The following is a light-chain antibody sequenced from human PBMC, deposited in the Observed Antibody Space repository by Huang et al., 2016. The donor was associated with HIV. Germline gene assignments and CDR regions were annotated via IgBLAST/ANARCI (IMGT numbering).Light chain of an antibody. V-gene: IGKV1-39*01. Sequence: DIQMTQSPSSLSASVGDRVTITCRASQTISSYLNWYQQKPEQAPKLLIYAASTLQSGVPSRFSGSGSGTDFTLTISSLQVEDFATYYCQQSFSTPRTFGQGTKVEIK. CDR1: QTISSY. J-gene: IGKJ1*01. CDR3: QQSFSTPRT. CDR2: AAS.